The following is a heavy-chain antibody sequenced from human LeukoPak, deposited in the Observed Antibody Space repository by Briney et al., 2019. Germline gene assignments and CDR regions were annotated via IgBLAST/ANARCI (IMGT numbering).Heavy chain of an antibody. CDR1: GHTFTGYY. J-gene: IGHJ6*02. CDR3: AGLWFGELLPRYYYYGMDV. CDR2: INPNSGGT. V-gene: IGHV1-2*04. D-gene: IGHD3-10*01. Sequence: ASVKVSCKASGHTFTGYYMYWVRQAPGQGLEWMGWINPNSGGTNYAQKFQGWVTMTRDTSISTAYMELSSLRSEDTAVYYCAGLWFGELLPRYYYYGMDVWGQGTTVTVSS.